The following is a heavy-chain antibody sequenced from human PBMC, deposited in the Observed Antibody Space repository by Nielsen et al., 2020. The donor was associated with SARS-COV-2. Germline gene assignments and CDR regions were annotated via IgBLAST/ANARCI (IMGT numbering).Heavy chain of an antibody. CDR2: IYYSGST. V-gene: IGHV4-30-4*01. CDR1: GDSISSGDYY. D-gene: IGHD3-3*01. J-gene: IGHJ4*02. CDR3: ARGGGYDFWSGYFDY. Sequence: SETLSLTCTVSGDSISSGDYYWSWIRQPPGKGLEWIGYIYYSGSTYYNPSLKSRVTISVDTSKNQFSLKLSSVTAADTAVYYCARGGGYDFWSGYFDYWGQGTLVTVSS.